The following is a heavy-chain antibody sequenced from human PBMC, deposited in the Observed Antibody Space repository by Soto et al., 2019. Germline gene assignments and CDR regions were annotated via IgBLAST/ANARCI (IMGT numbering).Heavy chain of an antibody. D-gene: IGHD2-8*01. V-gene: IGHV3-72*01. CDR3: ARGYCSNGVCYRYIDL. CDR2: TRNKANSYTT. Sequence: GGSLRLSCAASGFTFSDHYMDWVRQAPGKGLECVGRTRNKANSYTTEYAASVKGRFTISRDDSKNSLYLQMNSLKTEDTAVYYCARGYCSNGVCYRYIDLWGRGTLVTV. J-gene: IGHJ2*01. CDR1: GFTFSDHY.